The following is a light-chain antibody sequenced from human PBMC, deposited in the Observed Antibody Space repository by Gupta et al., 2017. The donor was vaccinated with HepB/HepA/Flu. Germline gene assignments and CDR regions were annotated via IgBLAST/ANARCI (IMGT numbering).Light chain of an antibody. Sequence: DIVLTQSPGTLSLCPGERATLSCRASQSVCSSYLAWYQQKPGQAPRLLIYGASSRATGIPDRFSGSGSGTDFTLTISRLEPEDFAVYYCQQYGSSTWTFGQGTKVEIK. CDR1: QSVCSSY. CDR3: QQYGSSTWT. J-gene: IGKJ1*01. CDR2: GAS. V-gene: IGKV3-20*01.